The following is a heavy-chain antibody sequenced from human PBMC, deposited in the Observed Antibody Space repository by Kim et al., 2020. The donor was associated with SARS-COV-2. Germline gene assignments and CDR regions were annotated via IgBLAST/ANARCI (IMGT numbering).Heavy chain of an antibody. V-gene: IGHV3-49*02. D-gene: IGHD2-21*01. CDR2: T. Sequence: TEKAASVKGRFTISRDDSKSIAYLQMNSLKTEDTAVYYCTRERGVILDYWGQGTLVTVSS. J-gene: IGHJ4*02. CDR3: TRERGVILDY.